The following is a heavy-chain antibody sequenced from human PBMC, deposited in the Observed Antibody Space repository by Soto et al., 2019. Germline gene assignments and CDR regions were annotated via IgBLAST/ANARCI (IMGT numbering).Heavy chain of an antibody. J-gene: IGHJ5*02. D-gene: IGHD2-2*01. CDR1: GYTFTTFW. CDR2: IDPRDSYV. Sequence: PGESLNISCTGFGYTFTTFWISWVRQMAGKGLEWMGRIDPRDSYVNYSPSFQGHVTISVDKSISTAYLQWGSLKASDTAMYYCARLYCTTSTCDSWFDPWGQGTLVTVSS. CDR3: ARLYCTTSTCDSWFDP. V-gene: IGHV5-10-1*01.